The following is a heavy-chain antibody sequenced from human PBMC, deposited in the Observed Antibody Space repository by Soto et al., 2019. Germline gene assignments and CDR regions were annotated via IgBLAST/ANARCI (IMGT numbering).Heavy chain of an antibody. Sequence: ASVKVSCKASGYTFTSYGISWVRQAPGQGLEWMGWISAYNGNTNYAQKLQGRVTMTTDTSTSTAYMEPRSLRSDDTAVYYCARFTMVRGVPEAQPSIYYGMDVWGQGTTVTVSS. CDR2: ISAYNGNT. J-gene: IGHJ6*02. V-gene: IGHV1-18*04. D-gene: IGHD3-10*01. CDR1: GYTFTSYG. CDR3: ARFTMVRGVPEAQPSIYYGMDV.